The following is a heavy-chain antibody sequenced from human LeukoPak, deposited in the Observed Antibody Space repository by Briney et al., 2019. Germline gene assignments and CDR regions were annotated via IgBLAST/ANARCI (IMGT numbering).Heavy chain of an antibody. CDR1: GGSISSSTFY. D-gene: IGHD5-12*01. Sequence: SETLSLTCTVSGGSISSSTFYWGWIRQPPGRGLEWIGSGYYSGSTYYSPSLKSRVTISVDTSKNQFSLKMTSVTAADTAVYYCARSGSGYLRYYFDYWGQGTLVTVSS. J-gene: IGHJ4*02. CDR2: GYYSGST. CDR3: ARSGSGYLRYYFDY. V-gene: IGHV4-39*07.